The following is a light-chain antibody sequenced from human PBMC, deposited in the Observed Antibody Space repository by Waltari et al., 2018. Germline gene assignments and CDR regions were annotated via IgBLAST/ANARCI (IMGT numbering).Light chain of an antibody. V-gene: IGKV3-20*01. CDR1: ESVPSGY. CDR2: GAS. J-gene: IGKJ1*01. CDR3: QQYGSLPWT. Sequence: IVLTQSPGTLSLSPGDRATLSCRASESVPSGYLAWYQQKPGQAPRLLIFGASTGATGVPDRFSGSESGTDFTLTISRLEPEDFAVYYCQQYGSLPWTFGQGTKVEFK.